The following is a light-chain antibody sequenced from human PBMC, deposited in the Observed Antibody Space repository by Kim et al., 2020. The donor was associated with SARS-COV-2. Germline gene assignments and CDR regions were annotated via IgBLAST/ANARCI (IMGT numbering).Light chain of an antibody. CDR1: QSVSSN. Sequence: EIVMTQSPATLSVSPGERATLSCRASQSVSSNLAWYQQKPGQAPRLLIHGASTRATGIPARFSGSGSGTEFTLTISSLQSEDFAVYYCQQYNNWPPLTVGGGTKVDIK. V-gene: IGKV3-15*01. CDR2: GAS. CDR3: QQYNNWPPLT. J-gene: IGKJ4*01.